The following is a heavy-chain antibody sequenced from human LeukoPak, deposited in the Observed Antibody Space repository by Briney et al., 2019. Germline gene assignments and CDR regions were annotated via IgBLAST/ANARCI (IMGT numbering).Heavy chain of an antibody. CDR2: INHSGST. CDR1: GGSFSGYY. Sequence: PSETLSLTCAVYGGSFSGYYWSWIRQPPGKGLEWIGEINHSGSTNYNPSLKSRVTISVDTSKNQFSLKLSSVTAADTAVYYCARGRAYYDFWSEIRFDPWGQGTLVTVSS. V-gene: IGHV4-34*01. CDR3: ARGRAYYDFWSEIRFDP. J-gene: IGHJ5*02. D-gene: IGHD3-3*01.